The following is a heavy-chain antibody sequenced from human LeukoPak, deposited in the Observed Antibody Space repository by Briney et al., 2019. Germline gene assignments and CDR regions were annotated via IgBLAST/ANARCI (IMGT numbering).Heavy chain of an antibody. Sequence: SQTLSLTCTVSGDPISSGDYYWSWIRQHPGKGLEWIGYIYYSGSTYYNPSLKSRVTISVDKSKNQFSLKLSSVTAADTALYYCARDFGSGSYYKQPLGYWGQGTLVTVSS. CDR3: ARDFGSGSYYKQPLGY. V-gene: IGHV4-30-4*01. J-gene: IGHJ4*02. CDR2: IYYSGST. D-gene: IGHD3-10*01. CDR1: GDPISSGDYY.